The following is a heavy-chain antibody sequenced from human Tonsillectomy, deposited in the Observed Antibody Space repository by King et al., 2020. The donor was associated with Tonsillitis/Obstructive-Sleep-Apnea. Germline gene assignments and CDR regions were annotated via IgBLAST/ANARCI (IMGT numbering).Heavy chain of an antibody. J-gene: IGHJ6*03. CDR2: IYPGDSDT. CDR1: GYSFTSYW. V-gene: IGHV5-51*01. CDR3: ARSPGIAAATQASRYMDV. D-gene: IGHD6-13*01. Sequence: QLVQSGAEVKKPGESLKISCKGSGYSFTSYWIGWVRQMPGKGLEWMGIIYPGDSDTRYSPSFQGQVTISADKSISTAYLQWSSLKASDTAMYYCARSPGIAAATQASRYMDVWGKGTTVTVSS.